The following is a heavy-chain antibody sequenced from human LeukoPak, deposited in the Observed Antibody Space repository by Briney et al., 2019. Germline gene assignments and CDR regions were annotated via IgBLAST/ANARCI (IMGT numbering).Heavy chain of an antibody. CDR1: GSTVSTNY. CDR3: ARDTGSMAARFFDY. J-gene: IGHJ4*02. D-gene: IGHD2-8*02. Sequence: GGSLRLSCVASGSTVSTNYMSWVRQAPGKGLEWVSVIYSGGSTYYADSVKGRFTISRDKSKNTLYLQMNSLRAEDTAVYYCARDTGSMAARFFDYWGQGTLVTVSS. CDR2: IYSGGST. V-gene: IGHV3-53*01.